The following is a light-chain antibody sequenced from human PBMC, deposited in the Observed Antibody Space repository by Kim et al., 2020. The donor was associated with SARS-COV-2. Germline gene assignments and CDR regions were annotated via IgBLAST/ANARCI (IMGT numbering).Light chain of an antibody. Sequence: SLSPGEIAALSCRASQSVSGYLAWYRQRPGQAARLLLYDASERATGIPARFSGSGSGTDFTLTISSLEPEDFAVYYCQRRRSWLSFGGGSKVDIK. CDR1: QSVSGY. J-gene: IGKJ4*01. CDR2: DAS. CDR3: QRRRSWLS. V-gene: IGKV3-11*01.